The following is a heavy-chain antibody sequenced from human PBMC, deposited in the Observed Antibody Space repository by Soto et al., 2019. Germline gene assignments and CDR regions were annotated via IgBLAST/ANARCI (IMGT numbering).Heavy chain of an antibody. CDR3: AREPELYTAMVPFDY. Sequence: GGSLRLSCAASGFTFSSYAMHWVRQAPGKGLEWVAVISYDGSNKYYADSVKGRFTISRDNSKNTLYLQMNSLRAEDTAVYYCAREPELYTAMVPFDYWGQGTLVTVSS. CDR1: GFTFSSYA. CDR2: ISYDGSNK. V-gene: IGHV3-30-3*01. J-gene: IGHJ4*02. D-gene: IGHD5-18*01.